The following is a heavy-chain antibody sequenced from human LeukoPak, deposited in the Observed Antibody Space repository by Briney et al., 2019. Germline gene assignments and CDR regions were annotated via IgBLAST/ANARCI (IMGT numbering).Heavy chain of an antibody. V-gene: IGHV4-39*01. CDR2: IYYSGST. J-gene: IGHJ4*02. CDR1: GGSISSSSYY. D-gene: IGHD6-19*01. Sequence: PSETLSLTCTVSGGSISSSSYYWGWIRQPPGKGLEWIGSIYYSGSTYYNPSLKSRVTISVDTSKNQFSLKLSSVTAADTAVYYCARHAQWLVWAFKYWGQGTLVTVSS. CDR3: ARHAQWLVWAFKY.